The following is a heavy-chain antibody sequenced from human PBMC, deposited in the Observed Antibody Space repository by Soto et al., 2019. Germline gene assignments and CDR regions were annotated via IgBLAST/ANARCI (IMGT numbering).Heavy chain of an antibody. Sequence: SSETLSLTCAISGDSLSSYSAAWNWIRQSPSGGLEWLGRTYYRSRFFSDYAESVKSRIIINPDTSKNQFSLQLKSVTHEYTAVYYCVRDRYSSSGWFDPWGQGTPVTVSS. V-gene: IGHV6-1*01. CDR1: GDSLSSYSAA. D-gene: IGHD3-10*01. CDR3: VRDRYSSSGWFDP. J-gene: IGHJ5*02. CDR2: TYYRSRFFS.